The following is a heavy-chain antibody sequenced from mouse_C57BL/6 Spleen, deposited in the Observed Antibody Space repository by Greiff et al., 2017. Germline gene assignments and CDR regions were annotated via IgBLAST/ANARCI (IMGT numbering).Heavy chain of an antibody. CDR2: IDPENGDT. Sequence: VQLQQSGAELVRPGASVKLSCTASGFNIKDDYMHWVKQRPEQGLEWIGWIDPENGDTEYASKFQGKATITADTSSNTAYLQLSSLTSEDTAVYYCTTRGYDAGFAYWGQGTLVTVSA. CDR1: GFNIKDDY. D-gene: IGHD2-2*01. CDR3: TTRGYDAGFAY. V-gene: IGHV14-4*01. J-gene: IGHJ3*01.